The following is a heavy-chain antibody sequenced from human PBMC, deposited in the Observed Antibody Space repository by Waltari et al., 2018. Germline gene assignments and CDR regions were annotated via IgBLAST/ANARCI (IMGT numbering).Heavy chain of an antibody. CDR1: GFTFRSYG. J-gene: IGHJ4*02. CDR2: ISDDGNYI. D-gene: IGHD1-26*01. Sequence: QVQLVESGGGVVQPGRSLRLPCAASGFTFRSYGMHGVRQAPGKGLGWVAVISDDGNYIYYADSVKGRFTISRDNSKNTVFLQMNSLKSEDTAVYYCARRGWEILRGFDYWGQGTLVTVSS. CDR3: ARRGWEILRGFDY. V-gene: IGHV3-30*03.